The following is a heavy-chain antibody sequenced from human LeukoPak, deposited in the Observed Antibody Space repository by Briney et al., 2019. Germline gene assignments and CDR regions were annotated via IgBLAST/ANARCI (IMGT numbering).Heavy chain of an antibody. J-gene: IGHJ4*02. V-gene: IGHV3-30*01. D-gene: IGHD3-10*01. CDR1: GFTSSSYA. CDR2: ITYNGGDK. CDR3: ATDRSYYDSRTHQGFDY. Sequence: GGSLRLSCAASGFTSSSYAMHWVRQAPGKGLERVTLITYNGGDKYYADSVKGRFSISRDNSKNTLYLQMNSLRAEDTAVYYCATDRSYYDSRTHQGFDYWGQGTLVTVSS.